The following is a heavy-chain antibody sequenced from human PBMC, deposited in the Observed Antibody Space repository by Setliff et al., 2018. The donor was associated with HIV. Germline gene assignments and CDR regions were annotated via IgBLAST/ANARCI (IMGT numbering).Heavy chain of an antibody. Sequence: SETLSLTCTVSGGSISVSSHYWGWIRQPPGKGLEWIGSIYSTGTTNYNPSLKGRVTISVDTSKNQFSLKLSSVIAADTAVYYCARAVTPNYFDLSADLRGGFDIWGQGTVVTVSS. CDR1: GGSISVSSHY. J-gene: IGHJ3*02. V-gene: IGHV4-39*07. CDR2: IYSTGTT. CDR3: ARAVTPNYFDLSADLRGGFDI. D-gene: IGHD3-22*01.